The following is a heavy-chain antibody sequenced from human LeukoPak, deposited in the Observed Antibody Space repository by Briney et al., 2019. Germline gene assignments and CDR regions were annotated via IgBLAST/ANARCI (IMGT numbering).Heavy chain of an antibody. J-gene: IGHJ4*02. CDR3: ARRASGSYPDYFDS. CDR2: IHYSGGT. D-gene: IGHD1-26*01. CDR1: GGSSVSYY. V-gene: IGHV4-59*08. Sequence: PSETLSLTCTFSGGSSVSYYWNWIRQSPGKGLEWIGYIHYSGGTKYNPSLKSRATISVDTSKNLVSLKLSSVTAGDTAVYYCARRASGSYPDYFDSWGQGTLVTVSS.